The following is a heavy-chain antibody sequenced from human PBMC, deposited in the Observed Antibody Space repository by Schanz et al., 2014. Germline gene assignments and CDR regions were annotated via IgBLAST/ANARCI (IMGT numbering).Heavy chain of an antibody. V-gene: IGHV1-46*03. CDR3: ARGPSTGAFDI. J-gene: IGHJ3*02. CDR2: INPSGGST. Sequence: QVQLVQSGAEVMKPGSSVKVSCKASGYSFTTYDVNWVRQAPGQGLEWMGIINPSGGSTSYAQKFRGRVTMTRDTSTSTVYMELSSLRSEDTAVYFCARGPSTGAFDIWGQGTMVTVSS. CDR1: GYSFTTYD.